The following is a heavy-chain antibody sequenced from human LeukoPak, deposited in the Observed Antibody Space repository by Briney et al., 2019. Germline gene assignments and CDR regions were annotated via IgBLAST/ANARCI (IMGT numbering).Heavy chain of an antibody. D-gene: IGHD5-12*01. CDR3: ARVTGWRDSGYDDYYYGMDV. CDR2: ISAYNGNT. Sequence: ASVKVSCKASGYTFTSSGISWVRQAPGQGLEWMGWISAYNGNTNYAQKLQGRVTMTTDTSTSTAYMELRSLRSDDTAVYYCARVTGWRDSGYDDYYYGMDVWGQGTTVTVSS. V-gene: IGHV1-18*01. J-gene: IGHJ6*02. CDR1: GYTFTSSG.